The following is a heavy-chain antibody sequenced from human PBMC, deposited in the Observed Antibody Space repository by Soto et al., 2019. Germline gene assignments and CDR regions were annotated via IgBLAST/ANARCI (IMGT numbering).Heavy chain of an antibody. J-gene: IGHJ3*02. CDR1: GYTFTGYY. CDR2: INPNSGGT. Sequence: ASVKVSCKASGYTFTGYYMHWVRQAPGQGLEWMGWINPNSGGTNYAQKFQGWVTMTRDTSISTAYMELSRLRSDDTAVYYCARPEGRRAVAGKGSAFDIWGQGTMVIVSS. V-gene: IGHV1-2*04. CDR3: ARPEGRRAVAGKGSAFDI. D-gene: IGHD6-19*01.